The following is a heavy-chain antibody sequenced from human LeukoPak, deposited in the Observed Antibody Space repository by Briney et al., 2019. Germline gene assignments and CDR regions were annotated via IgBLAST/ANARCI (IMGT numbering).Heavy chain of an antibody. V-gene: IGHV3-7*01. CDR1: GFTFSSYW. D-gene: IGHD6-19*01. CDR2: IKQDGSEK. CDR3: ARIDNSPGWLLIDY. Sequence: GGSLRLSCAASGFTFSSYWMSWVRQAPGKGLEWVANIKQDGSEKYYVDSVKGRFTISRDNAKNSLYLQMNSLRAEDTAVYYCARIDNSPGWLLIDYWGQGTLVTVSS. J-gene: IGHJ4*02.